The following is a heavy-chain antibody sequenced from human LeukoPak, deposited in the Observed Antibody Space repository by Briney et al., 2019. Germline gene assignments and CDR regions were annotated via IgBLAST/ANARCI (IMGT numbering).Heavy chain of an antibody. V-gene: IGHV3-7*05. D-gene: IGHD6-13*01. CDR2: IKHDGSEK. CDR3: ARDEEQLSRH. Sequence: GGSLRLSCEASGFTFSIYWMSWVRQAPGKGLEWVANIKHDGSEKCYVDSVKGRFTISRDNADNSLYLQMNSLRAEDTAVYYCARDEEQLSRHWGQGTLVTVSS. J-gene: IGHJ4*02. CDR1: GFTFSIYW.